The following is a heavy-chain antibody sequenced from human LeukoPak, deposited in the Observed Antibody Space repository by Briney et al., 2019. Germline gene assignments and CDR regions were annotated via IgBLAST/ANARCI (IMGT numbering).Heavy chain of an antibody. CDR1: GFTFSSYA. V-gene: IGHV3-21*01. J-gene: IGHJ4*02. CDR3: ARNYGAFDY. D-gene: IGHD3-16*01. Sequence: GGSLRLSCAASGFTFSSYAMSWVRQAPGKGLEWVSSISSSSSYIYHADSVKGRFTISRDNAKNSLYLQMNSLRAEDTAVYYCARNYGAFDYWGQGTLVTVSS. CDR2: ISSSSSYI.